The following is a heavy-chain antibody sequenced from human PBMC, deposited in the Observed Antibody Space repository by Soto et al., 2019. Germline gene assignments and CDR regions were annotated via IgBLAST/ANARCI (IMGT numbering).Heavy chain of an antibody. Sequence: ASVKVSCKASVYTFTGYYMHWVRQAPGQGLEWMGWINPNSGGTNYAQKFQGRVTMTRDTSISTAYMELSRLRSDDTAVYYCAAGGPDYYYYGMDVWGQGTTVTVSS. D-gene: IGHD3-10*01. V-gene: IGHV1-2*02. CDR1: VYTFTGYY. CDR3: AAGGPDYYYYGMDV. J-gene: IGHJ6*02. CDR2: INPNSGGT.